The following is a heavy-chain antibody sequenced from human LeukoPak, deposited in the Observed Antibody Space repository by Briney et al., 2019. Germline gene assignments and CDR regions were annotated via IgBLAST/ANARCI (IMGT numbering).Heavy chain of an antibody. D-gene: IGHD3-22*01. Sequence: SETLSLTCTVSGGSISSSSYYWGWIRQPPGKGLEWIGSIYYSGNTYYNPSLKSRVTISVDTSKNQFSLKLSSVTAADTAVYYCVKETYYYDSSGPGDFDYWGQGTLVTVSS. V-gene: IGHV4-39*07. CDR1: GGSISSSSYY. CDR2: IYYSGNT. J-gene: IGHJ4*02. CDR3: VKETYYYDSSGPGDFDY.